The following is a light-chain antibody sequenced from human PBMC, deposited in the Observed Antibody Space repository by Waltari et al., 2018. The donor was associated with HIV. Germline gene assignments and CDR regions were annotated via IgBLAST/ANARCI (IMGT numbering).Light chain of an antibody. CDR3: MQALQTRP. Sequence: DIVMTQSPLSLPVIPGEPASIPCRSSQSLVQTNGYNYLDWYVQKPGQSPQLLIYLGSNRASGVPDRFTGSGSGTDFTLKISRVQADDVGTYYCMQALQTRPFAQATKVEIK. V-gene: IGKV2-28*01. CDR2: LGS. CDR1: QSLVQTNGYNY. J-gene: IGKJ1*01.